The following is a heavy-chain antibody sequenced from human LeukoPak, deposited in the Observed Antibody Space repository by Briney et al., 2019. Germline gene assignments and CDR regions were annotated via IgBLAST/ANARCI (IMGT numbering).Heavy chain of an antibody. CDR2: ISSSSSTI. D-gene: IGHD3-22*01. Sequence: TGGSLRLSCAASGFTFSSYSMNWVRQAPGKGLEWVSYISSSSSTIYCADSVKGRFTISRDNAKNSLYLQMNSLRAEDTAVYYCASSGTMIVVGHFDYWGQGTLVTVSS. CDR3: ASSGTMIVVGHFDY. J-gene: IGHJ4*02. CDR1: GFTFSSYS. V-gene: IGHV3-48*01.